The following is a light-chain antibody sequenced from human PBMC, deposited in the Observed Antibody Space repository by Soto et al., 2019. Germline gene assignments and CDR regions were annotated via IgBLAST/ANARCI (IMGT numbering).Light chain of an antibody. CDR2: EVT. CDR1: SSDIGGYNS. CDR3: TSNTPFVTLGSV. Sequence: QSALTQPASVSGSPGQSITISCTGTSSDIGGYNSVSWYQQHPGRAPRLIIYEVTNRPSGVSNRFSASKSGNTASLTISGLKVEDGADYSSTSNTPFVTLGSVFGTGKRPPP. V-gene: IGLV2-14*01. J-gene: IGLJ1*01.